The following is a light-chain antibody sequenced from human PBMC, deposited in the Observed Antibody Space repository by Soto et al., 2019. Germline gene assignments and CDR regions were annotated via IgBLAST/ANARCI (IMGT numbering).Light chain of an antibody. CDR1: QSISSR. V-gene: IGKV1-5*01. J-gene: IGKJ4*01. Sequence: DIQMTQSPSTLSASVGDRVTITCRASQSISSRLAWYQQKPGKAPKILIYDASNLESGVPSRFSGSGSGTEFTLTISSLHADDLATYYCQQYNSYSLTFGGGTKVEIQ. CDR3: QQYNSYSLT. CDR2: DAS.